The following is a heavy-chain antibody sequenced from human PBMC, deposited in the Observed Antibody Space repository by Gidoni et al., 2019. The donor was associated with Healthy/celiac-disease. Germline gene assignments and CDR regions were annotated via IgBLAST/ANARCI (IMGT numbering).Heavy chain of an antibody. CDR1: GFTFSSYW. J-gene: IGHJ6*02. V-gene: IGHV3-7*01. D-gene: IGHD3-10*01. CDR2: IKQDGSEK. CDR3: ARWSLGSGSYSYGMDV. Sequence: EVQLVESGGGLVQPGGSLRLSCAASGFTFSSYWMSWVRQAPGKGLEWVANIKQDGSEKYYVDSVKGRFTISRDNAKNSLYLQMNSLRAEDTAVYYCARWSLGSGSYSYGMDVWGQGTTVTVSS.